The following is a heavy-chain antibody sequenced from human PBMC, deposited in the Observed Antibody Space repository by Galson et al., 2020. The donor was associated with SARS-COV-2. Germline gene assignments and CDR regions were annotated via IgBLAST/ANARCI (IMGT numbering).Heavy chain of an antibody. Sequence: GESLKISCAASGYTFSTYAMHWVRQAPGKGLEWVAVIWSDGINKYYIDSVKGRFTISRDNSKNTVNLQMNSLRAEDTALYYCTPTIIVPGTLAYWGQGTLVSVSS. D-gene: IGHD3-22*01. J-gene: IGHJ4*02. CDR1: GYTFSTYA. CDR3: TPTIIVPGTLAY. V-gene: IGHV3-33*01. CDR2: IWSDGINK.